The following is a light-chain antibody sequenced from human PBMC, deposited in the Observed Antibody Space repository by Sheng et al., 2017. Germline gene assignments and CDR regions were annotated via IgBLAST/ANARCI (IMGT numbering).Light chain of an antibody. Sequence: QSVLTQPPSVSGAPGQRVTISCTGSSSNIGAAYAVHWYQQLPGTAPKLLIYGNSNRPSGVPDRFSGSKSGTSASLAITGLQTGDEADYYCGTWDTSLTSGAVFGTGTKVTVL. V-gene: IGLV1-40*01. CDR3: GTWDTSLTSGAV. J-gene: IGLJ1*01. CDR1: SSNIGAAYA. CDR2: GNS.